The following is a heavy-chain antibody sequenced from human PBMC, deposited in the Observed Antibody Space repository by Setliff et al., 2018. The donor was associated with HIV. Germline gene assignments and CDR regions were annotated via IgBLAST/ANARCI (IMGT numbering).Heavy chain of an antibody. V-gene: IGHV3-48*04. D-gene: IGHD2-21*02. J-gene: IGHJ4*02. CDR2: ISSSSSTI. CDR3: ARQNCGGDCYIDY. CDR1: GFTFSSYS. Sequence: GSLRLSCEASGFTFSSYSMNWVRQAPGKGLEWVSYISSSSSTIYYADSVKGRFTISRDNAKNSLSLQMNSLRAEDTAVYYCARQNCGGDCYIDYWGQGTLVTVSS.